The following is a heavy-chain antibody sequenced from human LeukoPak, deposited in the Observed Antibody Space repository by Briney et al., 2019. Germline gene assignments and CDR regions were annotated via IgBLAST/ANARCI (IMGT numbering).Heavy chain of an antibody. V-gene: IGHV4-31*03. J-gene: IGHJ4*02. Sequence: SETLSLTCTVSGGSISSGGYYWSWIRQHPGKGLEWIGYIYYSGRTYYNPSLKSRLTISVHTPKNPFSLKLSSVTAACTAVYSCSRGGYGTFTTHVDYWGQGSLVTVSS. CDR2: IYYSGRT. D-gene: IGHD5-12*01. CDR1: GGSISSGGYY. CDR3: SRGGYGTFTTHVDY.